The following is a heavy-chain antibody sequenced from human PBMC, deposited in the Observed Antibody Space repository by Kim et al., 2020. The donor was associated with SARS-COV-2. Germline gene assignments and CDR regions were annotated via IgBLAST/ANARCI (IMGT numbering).Heavy chain of an antibody. V-gene: IGHV1-8*01. CDR3: ATFGVVSNWFDP. Sequence: GNAKKFQGRVTMTRNTSISTAYMELSSLRSEDTAVYYCATFGVVSNWFDPWGQGTLVTVSS. J-gene: IGHJ5*02. D-gene: IGHD3-3*01.